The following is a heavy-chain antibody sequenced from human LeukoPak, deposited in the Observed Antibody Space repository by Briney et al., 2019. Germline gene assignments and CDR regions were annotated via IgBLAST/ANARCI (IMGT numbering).Heavy chain of an antibody. J-gene: IGHJ4*02. D-gene: IGHD1-14*01. Sequence: PGGSLRLSCAASGFTFSTYAMSWVRQAPGKGLEWVSVISGSGDYTNHADSVKGRFTMSRDNSKNTLYLQMSSLRAEDTAVYYCARGSLRRIPTTEDSDYWGQGTLVTVSS. CDR1: GFTFSTYA. CDR2: ISGSGDYT. CDR3: ARGSLRRIPTTEDSDY. V-gene: IGHV3-23*01.